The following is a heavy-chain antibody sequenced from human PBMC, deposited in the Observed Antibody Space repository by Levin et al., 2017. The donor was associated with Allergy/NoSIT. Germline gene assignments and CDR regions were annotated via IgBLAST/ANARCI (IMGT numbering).Heavy chain of an antibody. Sequence: PGGSLRLSCAASGFTFGSYAMSWVRQAPGKGLEWVSGISGSGGSTYYADSVKGRFTISRDNSKSTLYLQMNSLRAEDTAVYYCAKVPPVSEYYFDYWGQGTLVTVSS. CDR1: GFTFGSYA. J-gene: IGHJ4*02. CDR2: ISGSGGST. V-gene: IGHV3-23*01. CDR3: AKVPPVSEYYFDY.